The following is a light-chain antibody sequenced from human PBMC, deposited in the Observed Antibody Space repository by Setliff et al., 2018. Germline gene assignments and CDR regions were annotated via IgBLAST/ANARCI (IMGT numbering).Light chain of an antibody. CDR3: AAWDDSPKGWV. CDR1: DSNIGSYS. CDR2: NNS. J-gene: IGLJ3*02. V-gene: IGLV1-44*01. Sequence: QSALTQPPSASGTPGQRITISCSGSDSNIGSYSVNWYMQLPGTAPKVIIYNNSHRPSGVPDRFSASKSGTSASLATSGLQSEDEAEYYCAAWDDSPKGWVFAGGTKVTVL.